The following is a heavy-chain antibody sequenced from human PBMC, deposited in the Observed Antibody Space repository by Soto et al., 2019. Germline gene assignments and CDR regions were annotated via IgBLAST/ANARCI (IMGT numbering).Heavy chain of an antibody. CDR1: GYTFSDYG. D-gene: IGHD2-8*01. Sequence: GASVKVSCKASGYTFSDYGITWVRQVPGQGLEWMGWISAYNGNTHYAQALQGRFTMTTDTSTNTDYMELRSLRPDDTAVYYCARDRGVMYCTTIASYRFFDPWGQGTLVTVSS. J-gene: IGHJ5*02. V-gene: IGHV1-18*04. CDR2: ISAYNGNT. CDR3: ARDRGVMYCTTIASYRFFDP.